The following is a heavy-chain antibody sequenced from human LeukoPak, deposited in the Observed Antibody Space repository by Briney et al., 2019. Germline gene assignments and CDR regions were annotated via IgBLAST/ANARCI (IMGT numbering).Heavy chain of an antibody. CDR3: AREYDSSGYFTSEIDY. D-gene: IGHD3-22*01. CDR2: IYHSGST. J-gene: IGHJ4*02. CDR1: GYSINTGYY. V-gene: IGHV4-38-2*02. Sequence: SETLSLTCTVSGYSINTGYYWGWIRQPPGKGLEWIGSIYHSGSTYYNPSLKSRVTISVDTSKNQFSLKLSSVTAADTAVYYCAREYDSSGYFTSEIDYWGQGTLVTVSS.